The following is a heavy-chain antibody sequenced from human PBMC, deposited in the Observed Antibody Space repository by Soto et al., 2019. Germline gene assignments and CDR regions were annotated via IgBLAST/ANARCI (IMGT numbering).Heavy chain of an antibody. J-gene: IGHJ3*02. CDR1: GGPISSGGSY. D-gene: IGHD3-3*01. CDR2: IYYSGST. Sequence: TLSLTCTVSGGPISSGGSYXSWIRQHPGKGLEWIGYIYYSGSTYYNPSLKSRVTISVDTSKNKFSLKLSSVTAADTAVYYCARDSYYDFWSGYGDAFDIWGQGTXVTV. V-gene: IGHV4-31*03. CDR3: ARDSYYDFWSGYGDAFDI.